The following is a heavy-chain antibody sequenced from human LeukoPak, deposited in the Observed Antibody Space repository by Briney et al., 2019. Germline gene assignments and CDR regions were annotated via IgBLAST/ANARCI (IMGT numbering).Heavy chain of an antibody. CDR3: TRVRLIAAAYYFDY. CDR1: GFTFSSHS. CDR2: ISSTTNYI. V-gene: IGHV3-21*01. D-gene: IGHD6-13*01. Sequence: GGSLRLSCAASGFTFSSHSMNWVRQAPGKGLEWVSSISSTTNYIYYTDSVKGRFTISRDNAKNSLYLQMNRLSAEDTAVYYGTRVRLIAAAYYFDYWGEGTLVTVST. J-gene: IGHJ4*02.